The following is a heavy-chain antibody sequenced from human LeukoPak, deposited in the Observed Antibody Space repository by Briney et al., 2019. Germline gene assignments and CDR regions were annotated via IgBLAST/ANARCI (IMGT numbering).Heavy chain of an antibody. Sequence: GGSLRLSCAASGFTFSNSAMSWVRQAPGKGLELVAVISGSGGSTYYADSVKGRFTISKDTSMNTLYLQLSSLRAEDTAIYYCAKCNSTSCLFNWFDPWGQGTLVTVSS. CDR2: ISGSGGST. V-gene: IGHV3-23*01. CDR3: AKCNSTSCLFNWFDP. CDR1: GFTFSNSA. J-gene: IGHJ5*02. D-gene: IGHD2-2*01.